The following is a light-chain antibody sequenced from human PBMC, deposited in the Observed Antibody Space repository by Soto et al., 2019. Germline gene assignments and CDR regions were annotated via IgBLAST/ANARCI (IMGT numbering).Light chain of an antibody. Sequence: EIVLTQSPATLSLSPGERATLSCRASQSVSSYLACYQQKPGQAPRLLIYDASNRATGIPARFSGSGSGTDVTLTISSLEPEDFAVYYCQQRSNWPPYTFGQGTKLEIK. V-gene: IGKV3-11*01. CDR1: QSVSSY. CDR3: QQRSNWPPYT. CDR2: DAS. J-gene: IGKJ2*01.